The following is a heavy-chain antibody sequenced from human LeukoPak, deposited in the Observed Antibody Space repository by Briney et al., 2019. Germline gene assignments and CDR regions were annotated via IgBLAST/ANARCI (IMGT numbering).Heavy chain of an antibody. J-gene: IGHJ4*02. CDR1: GGSISSGSYY. CDR3: ASEVIAVAGTGNFDY. D-gene: IGHD6-19*01. Sequence: PSQTLSLTCTVSGGSISSGSYYWSWIRQPAGKGLEWIGRIYTSRSTNYNPSLKSRVTISVDTSKHQLSLKLSSVTAADTAVYYCASEVIAVAGTGNFDYLGQGTLVTVSS. V-gene: IGHV4-61*02. CDR2: IYTSRST.